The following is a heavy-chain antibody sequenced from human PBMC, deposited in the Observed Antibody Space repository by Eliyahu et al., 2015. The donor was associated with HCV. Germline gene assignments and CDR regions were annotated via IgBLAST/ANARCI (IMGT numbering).Heavy chain of an antibody. V-gene: IGHV5-51*01. CDR3: AINGGGSGWYGYEY. J-gene: IGHJ4*02. D-gene: IGHD6-19*01. Sequence: EVQLVXSGAEVKKPGXSLKXSCKGSGYSFTNYWIDWVRQMPGKGLEWMGIIYPFDSETRYSPSFQGQVTISADKSINTAYLQWSSLKASDTAMYYCAINGGGSGWYGYEYWGQGTLVTVSS. CDR1: GYSFTNYW. CDR2: IYPFDSET.